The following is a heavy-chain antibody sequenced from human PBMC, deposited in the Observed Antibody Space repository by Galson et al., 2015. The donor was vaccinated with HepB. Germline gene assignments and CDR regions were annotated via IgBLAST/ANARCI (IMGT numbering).Heavy chain of an antibody. CDR1: GFTFSNYW. Sequence: SLRLSCAASGFTFSNYWMHWVSQGPGKGLVWVSRINSDGGSTSYADSVKGRFTISRDNAKNTLYLQMNSLRAEDTAVYYCAKLTGFYYYGMDVWGQGTTVTVSS. CDR2: INSDGGST. D-gene: IGHD3-10*01. J-gene: IGHJ6*02. V-gene: IGHV3-74*01. CDR3: AKLTGFYYYGMDV.